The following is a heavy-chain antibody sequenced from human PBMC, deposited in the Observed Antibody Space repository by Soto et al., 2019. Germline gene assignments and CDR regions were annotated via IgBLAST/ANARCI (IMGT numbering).Heavy chain of an antibody. J-gene: IGHJ4*02. Sequence: QVKLVQSGAEVKKPGSSVKVSCKASGGTFGNSAISWVRQDPGQGLEWMGGIIPVFGTVNYAQKFESRVTITADESTSTVFMEMSRLTSEDTAVYYCAKVMAAAGYDSWGQGTLVTVSS. CDR1: GGTFGNSA. D-gene: IGHD3-16*01. CDR2: IIPVFGTV. CDR3: AKVMAAAGYDS. V-gene: IGHV1-69*01.